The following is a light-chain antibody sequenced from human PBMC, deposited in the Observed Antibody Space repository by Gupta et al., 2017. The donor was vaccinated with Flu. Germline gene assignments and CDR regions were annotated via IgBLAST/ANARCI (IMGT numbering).Light chain of an antibody. J-gene: IGKJ2*01. CDR3: HLRRTWAVT. V-gene: IGKV3-11*01. CDR2: DAS. CDR1: QSVDTY. Sequence: PATLSLSPGERATLAVSASQSVDTYLARHLQEPCQAPRLLIYDASYRATGIPARFSGSGSGTAYTLSITSLEPEDFAVYYCHLRRTWAVTFGQGTKVDI.